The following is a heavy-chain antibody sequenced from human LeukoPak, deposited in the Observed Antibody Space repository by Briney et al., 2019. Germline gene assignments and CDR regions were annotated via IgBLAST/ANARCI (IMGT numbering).Heavy chain of an antibody. CDR1: GLAIRTYW. V-gene: IGHV3-7*01. J-gene: IGHJ4*02. Sequence: GGTLRLSCAASGLAIRTYWMSWVRQAPGKGLEWVASINPGGSETHYAESLKGRFTISTDNAMNSFFLQMNNLRADDTAVYYCARLMGDRTIYDYWGQGALVTVSS. CDR2: INPGGSET. CDR3: ARLMGDRTIYDY. D-gene: IGHD1-26*01.